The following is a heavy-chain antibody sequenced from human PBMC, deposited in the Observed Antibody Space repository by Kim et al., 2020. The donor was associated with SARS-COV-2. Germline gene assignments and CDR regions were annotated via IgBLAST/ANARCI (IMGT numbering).Heavy chain of an antibody. Sequence: SETLSLTCTVSGGSISSSSYYWGWIRQPPGKGLEWIGSIYYSGSTYYNPSLKSRVTISVDTSKNPFSLKLSSVTAADTAVYYCARTLWFGELLYWFDPWGQGTLVTVSS. CDR2: IYYSGST. J-gene: IGHJ5*02. CDR3: ARTLWFGELLYWFDP. V-gene: IGHV4-39*01. CDR1: GGSISSSSYY. D-gene: IGHD3-10*01.